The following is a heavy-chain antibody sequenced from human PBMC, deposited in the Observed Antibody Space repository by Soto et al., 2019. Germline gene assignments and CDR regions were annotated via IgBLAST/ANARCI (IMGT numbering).Heavy chain of an antibody. V-gene: IGHV1-69*02. Sequence: SVKVACKASGGTVSSYTSSWVRGGRGQGLDWRGRSIPILGIANYAQKFKGRVTITADKSTSTAYMELSSLRSEDTAVYYCARGATSYGAQGRSYYYYYMGVWG. CDR1: GGTVSSYT. CDR3: ARGATSYGAQGRSYYYYYMGV. D-gene: IGHD4-17*01. CDR2: SIPILGIA. J-gene: IGHJ6*03.